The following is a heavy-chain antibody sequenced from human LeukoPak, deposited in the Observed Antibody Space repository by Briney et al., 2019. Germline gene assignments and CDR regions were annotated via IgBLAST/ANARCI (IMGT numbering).Heavy chain of an antibody. CDR1: GYTFTGYY. CDR2: FHPNSGGT. J-gene: IGHJ3*02. Sequence: GASVKVSCKASGYTFTGYYLHWVRQAPGEGLEWMGWFHPNSGGTNSAQKFQGRVTLTRASSINTAYMELSRLRSDDTAIYYCAANSGYDAFDIWGQGTMVTVSS. D-gene: IGHD5-12*01. CDR3: AANSGYDAFDI. V-gene: IGHV1-2*02.